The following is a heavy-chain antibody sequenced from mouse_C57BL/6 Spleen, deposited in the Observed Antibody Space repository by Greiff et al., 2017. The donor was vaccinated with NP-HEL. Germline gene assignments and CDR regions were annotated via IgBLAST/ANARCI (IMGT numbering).Heavy chain of an antibody. J-gene: IGHJ4*01. CDR1: GYTFTDYY. CDR2: IYPGSGNT. Sequence: SGAELVRPGASVKLSCKASGYTFTDYYINWVKQRPGQGLEWIARIYPGSGNTYYNEKFKGKATLTAEKSSSTAYMQLSSLTSEDSAVYFCARSSSGYGAMDYWGQGTSVTVSS. D-gene: IGHD3-2*02. CDR3: ARSSSGYGAMDY. V-gene: IGHV1-76*01.